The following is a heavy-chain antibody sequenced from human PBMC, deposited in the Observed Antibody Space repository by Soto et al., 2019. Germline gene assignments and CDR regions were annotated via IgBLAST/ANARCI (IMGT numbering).Heavy chain of an antibody. CDR3: AALTWGDYDTP. D-gene: IGHD2-21*01. CDR1: GFALSDHY. Sequence: EVQLVESGGDLVQPGGSLRLSCVASGFALSDHYMDWVRLAPGKGLEWLGLIRDKAQSYSTDYAESVRGRVTISRDDSKNSLYLQMNSLTTEDTAIYYCAALTWGDYDTPWGQGTLVTVSS. CDR2: IRDKAQSYST. V-gene: IGHV3-72*01. J-gene: IGHJ4*02.